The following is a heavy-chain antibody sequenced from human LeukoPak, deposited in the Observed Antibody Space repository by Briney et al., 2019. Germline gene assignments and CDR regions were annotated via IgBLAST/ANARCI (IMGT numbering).Heavy chain of an antibody. J-gene: IGHJ6*03. CDR2: INPDSGGT. Sequence: ASVKVSCKASGYTFTGYCMHWVRQAPGQGLEWMGWINPDSGGTDYAQKFQGRVTMTRDTSISTTYMELSRLRSDDTAMYYCARTFYYGSGRARYMDVWGKGTTVTVSS. CDR1: GYTFTGYC. V-gene: IGHV1-2*02. CDR3: ARTFYYGSGRARYMDV. D-gene: IGHD3-10*01.